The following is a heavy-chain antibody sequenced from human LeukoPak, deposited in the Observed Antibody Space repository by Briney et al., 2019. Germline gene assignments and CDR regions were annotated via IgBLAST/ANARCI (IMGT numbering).Heavy chain of an antibody. V-gene: IGHV3-9*01. CDR1: GFTFDDYA. CDR3: ARGGRANRVLSEDYFDY. CDR2: ISWNSGSI. Sequence: PGGSLRLSCAASGFTFDDYAMHWVRQAPGKGLEWVSGISWNSGSIGYADSVKGRFTISRDNSKNTQYLQMNSLRAEDTAVYYCARGGRANRVLSEDYFDYWGQGTLVTVSS. D-gene: IGHD2-8*01. J-gene: IGHJ4*02.